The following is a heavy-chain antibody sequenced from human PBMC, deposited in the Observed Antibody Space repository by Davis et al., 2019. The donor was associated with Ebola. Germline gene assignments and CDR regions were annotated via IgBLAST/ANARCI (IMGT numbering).Heavy chain of an antibody. CDR1: GGSISSYY. V-gene: IGHV4-59*01. Sequence: GSLRLSCTVSGGSISSYYWSWIRQPPGKGLEWIGYIYYSGSTNYNPSLKSRVTISVDTSKNQFSLKLSSVTAADTAVYYCARTRGDYAWFDPWGQGTLVTVSS. J-gene: IGHJ5*02. CDR2: IYYSGST. D-gene: IGHD4-17*01. CDR3: ARTRGDYAWFDP.